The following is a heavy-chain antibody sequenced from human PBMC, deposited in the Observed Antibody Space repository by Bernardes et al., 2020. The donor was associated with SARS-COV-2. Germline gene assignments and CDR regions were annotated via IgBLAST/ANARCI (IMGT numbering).Heavy chain of an antibody. CDR1: GFTFSSYA. CDR3: AVPRGYSSGGFDY. D-gene: IGHD6-25*01. CDR2: ISGSGGST. Sequence: GGSLRLSCAASGFTFSSYAMSWVRQAPGKGLEWVSAISGSGGSTYYADSVKGQFTISRDNSKNTLYLQMNSLRAEDTAVYYCAVPRGYSSGGFDYWGQGTLVTVSS. J-gene: IGHJ4*02. V-gene: IGHV3-23*01.